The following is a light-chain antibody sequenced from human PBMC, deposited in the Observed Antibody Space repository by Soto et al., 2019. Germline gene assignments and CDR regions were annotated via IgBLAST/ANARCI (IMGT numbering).Light chain of an antibody. CDR3: QEYNNWHPIT. CDR2: GAS. V-gene: IGKV3-15*01. J-gene: IGKJ4*01. CDR1: QSISNK. Sequence: EIVITQSPATLSVSPGERAPLSFKASQSISNKLAWYQQKPGQAPRLLIYGASTRATGIPARFSGSGSGTEFTLTITSLQSEDFAVYYCQEYNNWHPITFGGGTKV.